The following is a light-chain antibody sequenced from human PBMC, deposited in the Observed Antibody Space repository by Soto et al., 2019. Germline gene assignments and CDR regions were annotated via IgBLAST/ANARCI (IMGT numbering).Light chain of an antibody. Sequence: QSVLTQPPSVSGAPGQRVTISCTGSSSNIAAGYDVHWYQQLPGTAPKLLIYGNSNRPSGVPDRFSGSKSGTSASLAITGLQAEDEADYYCQSYDSSLSGPVVFGGGNKVTVL. V-gene: IGLV1-40*01. CDR1: SSNIAAGYD. CDR3: QSYDSSLSGPVV. J-gene: IGLJ2*01. CDR2: GNS.